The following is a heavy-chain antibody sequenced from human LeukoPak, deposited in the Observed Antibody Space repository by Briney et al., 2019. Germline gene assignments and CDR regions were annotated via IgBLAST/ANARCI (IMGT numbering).Heavy chain of an antibody. CDR3: ARDTGYNDY. V-gene: IGHV4-61*02. D-gene: IGHD5-24*01. CDR1: GGSISSGSYY. CDR2: IYTSGST. Sequence: PSETLSLTCTVSGGSISSGSYYWSWIRQPAGKGLEWIGRIYTSGSTNYNPSLKSRVTISVDTSKNQFSLKLSSVTAADTAVYYCARDTGYNDYWGQGTLVTVSS. J-gene: IGHJ4*02.